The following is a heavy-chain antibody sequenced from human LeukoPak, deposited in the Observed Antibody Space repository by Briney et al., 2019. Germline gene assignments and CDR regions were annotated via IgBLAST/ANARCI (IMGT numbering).Heavy chain of an antibody. V-gene: IGHV3-72*01. CDR3: ARPYSSGWDSTYFDF. J-gene: IGHJ4*02. Sequence: QPGGSLRLSCAASGFIFSDHYMAWVRQAPGKGLEWVGRIRNKANGYTTEYAASVRGRFTISRDDSTNSLYLQMNSLKIEDTAVYFCARPYSSGWDSTYFDFWGQGTLVTVSS. CDR2: IRNKANGYTT. CDR1: GFIFSDHY. D-gene: IGHD6-25*01.